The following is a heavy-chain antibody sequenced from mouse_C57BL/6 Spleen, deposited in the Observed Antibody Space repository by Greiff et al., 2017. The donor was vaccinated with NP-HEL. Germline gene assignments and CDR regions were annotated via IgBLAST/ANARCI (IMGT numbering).Heavy chain of an antibody. D-gene: IGHD1-1*01. CDR1: GYTFTSYW. CDR3: ARSRGSSFWFAY. Sequence: QVHVKQPGTELVKPGASVKLSCKASGYTFTSYWMHWVKQRPGQGLEWIGNINPSNGGTNYNEKFKSKATLTVDKSSSTAYMQLSSLTSEDSAAYYCARSRGSSFWFAYWGQGTLVTVSA. CDR2: INPSNGGT. J-gene: IGHJ3*01. V-gene: IGHV1-53*01.